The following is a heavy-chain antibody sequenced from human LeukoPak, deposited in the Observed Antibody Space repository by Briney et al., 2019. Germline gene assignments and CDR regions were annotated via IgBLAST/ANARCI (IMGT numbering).Heavy chain of an antibody. Sequence: PGGSLRLSCATSGFTFSRFAITWVRQAPGRGLDWVSSISGSGGSTYYADSVKGRFTISRDNSKNTLYLQMSSLRAEDTAVYYCAKERAYYYGSGSTFDYWGQGTLVTVSS. V-gene: IGHV3-23*01. CDR2: ISGSGGST. CDR1: GFTFSRFA. D-gene: IGHD3-10*01. CDR3: AKERAYYYGSGSTFDY. J-gene: IGHJ4*02.